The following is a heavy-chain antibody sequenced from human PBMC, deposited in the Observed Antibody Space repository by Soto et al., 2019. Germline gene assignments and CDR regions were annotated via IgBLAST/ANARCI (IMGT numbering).Heavy chain of an antibody. V-gene: IGHV3-30*04. CDR1: GFTFSGYG. J-gene: IGHJ4*02. Sequence: PGGSRRRSWAASGFTFSGYGIHWVRQAPGKGLEWVAVISRDGSNKYYVDSVKGRFTISRDNSKNTLYLQMNSLRDEDTAVYYCARSRNSAVADSFDFWGQGTLVTVSS. D-gene: IGHD3-10*01. CDR2: ISRDGSNK. CDR3: ARSRNSAVADSFDF.